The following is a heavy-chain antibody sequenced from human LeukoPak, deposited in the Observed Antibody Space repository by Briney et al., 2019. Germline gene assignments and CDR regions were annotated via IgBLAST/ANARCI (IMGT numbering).Heavy chain of an antibody. CDR3: AREVVRGYYDSSGQRAFDI. D-gene: IGHD3-22*01. J-gene: IGHJ3*02. Sequence: SGGSLRLSCAASGFTFSSYGTHWVCQAPGKGLEWVAVIWYDGSNKYYADSVKGRFTISRDNSKNTLYLQMNSLRAEDTAVYYCAREVVRGYYDSSGQRAFDIWGQGTMVTVSS. CDR1: GFTFSSYG. V-gene: IGHV3-33*01. CDR2: IWYDGSNK.